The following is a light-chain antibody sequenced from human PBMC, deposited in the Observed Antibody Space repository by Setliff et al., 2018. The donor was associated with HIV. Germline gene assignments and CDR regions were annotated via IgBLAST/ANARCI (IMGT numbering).Light chain of an antibody. J-gene: IGLJ3*02. CDR3: VLYMGNGVSV. V-gene: IGLV8-61*01. Sequence: QAVVTQEPSFSVSPGGTVTLTRGLRSGSVSTGHFPSWYQQTPGQTPRMLIYSTNTRSSGVPDRFSGSILGNRAALTITGARADDECDYYCVLYMGNGVSVFGGGTKVTVL. CDR2: STN. CDR1: SGSVSTGHF.